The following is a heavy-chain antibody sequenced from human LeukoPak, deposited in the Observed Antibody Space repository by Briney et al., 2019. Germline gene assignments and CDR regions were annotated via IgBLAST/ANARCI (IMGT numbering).Heavy chain of an antibody. CDR1: GFTVSTNY. Sequence: GGSLRLSCAASGFTVSTNYMTWVRQAPGKGLEWVSVIYSGGSTYYADSVKGRFTISRDNYKNTLYLQMNSLRDEDTAVYYCAKELLSLSGYPATLDSWGQGTLVTVSS. J-gene: IGHJ4*02. D-gene: IGHD3-9*01. CDR3: AKELLSLSGYPATLDS. CDR2: IYSGGST. V-gene: IGHV3-66*02.